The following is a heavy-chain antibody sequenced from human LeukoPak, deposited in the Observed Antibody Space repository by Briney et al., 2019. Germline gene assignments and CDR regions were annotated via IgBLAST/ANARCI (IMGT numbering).Heavy chain of an antibody. CDR2: INPNSGGT. CDR3: ARNMYTGGWTTGY. D-gene: IGHD6-19*01. V-gene: IGHV1-2*02. CDR1: GYPFTDYY. J-gene: IGHJ4*02. Sequence: ASVKVSCKASGYPFTDYYMYRVRQAPGQGLEWMGWINPNSGGTNYAQNFQGRVTMTRDTSINTAYMELSRLRSDDTAVYYCARNMYTGGWTTGYWGQGTLVTVSS.